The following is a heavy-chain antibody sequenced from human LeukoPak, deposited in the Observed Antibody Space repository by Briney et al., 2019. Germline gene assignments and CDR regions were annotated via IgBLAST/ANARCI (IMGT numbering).Heavy chain of an antibody. CDR2: INHSGST. CDR3: ARADHVYNWFDP. Sequence: SETLPLTCAVYGGSFSGYYWSWIRQPPGKGLEWIGEINHSGSTNYNPSLKSRVTISVDTSKNQFSLKLSSVTAADTAVYYCARADHVYNWFDPWGQGTLVTVSS. V-gene: IGHV4-34*01. J-gene: IGHJ5*02. CDR1: GGSFSGYY.